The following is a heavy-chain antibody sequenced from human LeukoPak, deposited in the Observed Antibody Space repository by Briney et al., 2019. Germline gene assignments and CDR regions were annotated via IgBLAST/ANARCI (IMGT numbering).Heavy chain of an antibody. Sequence: GGSLRLSCAASGFTVSSNYMSWVRQAPGKGLEWVSVIYSGGSTYYADSVKGRFTISRDNSKNTLYPQMNSLRAEDTAVYYCARDAVHQTTGGFDYWGQGTLVTVSS. CDR2: IYSGGST. V-gene: IGHV3-53*01. CDR1: GFTVSSNY. CDR3: ARDAVHQTTGGFDY. D-gene: IGHD7-27*01. J-gene: IGHJ4*02.